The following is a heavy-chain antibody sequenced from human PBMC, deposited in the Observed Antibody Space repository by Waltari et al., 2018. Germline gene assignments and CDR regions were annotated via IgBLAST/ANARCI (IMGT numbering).Heavy chain of an antibody. CDR1: GFTFSSYA. Sequence: EVQLLESGGGLVQPGGSLRLSCAASGFTFSSYAMSWVRQAPGKGLEWVSAISGSGGSTYYADSVKGRFTSSRDNSKNTLYLQMNSLRAEDTAVYYCAKDTSPRKAFDIWGQGTMVTVSS. CDR2: ISGSGGST. J-gene: IGHJ3*02. V-gene: IGHV3-23*01. CDR3: AKDTSPRKAFDI.